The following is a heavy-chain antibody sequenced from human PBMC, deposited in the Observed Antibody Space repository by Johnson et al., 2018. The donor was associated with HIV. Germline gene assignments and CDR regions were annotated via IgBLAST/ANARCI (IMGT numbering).Heavy chain of an antibody. CDR2: ISWNSGSI. Sequence: VQLVESGGGLVQPGRSLRLSCAASGFSFDDYAMHWVRQAPGKGLEWVSGISWNSGSIGYADSVKGRFTISRDNAKNFLFLQMDSLRAEDTAVYYCGFDIWGQGTMVTVSS. J-gene: IGHJ3*02. V-gene: IGHV3-9*01. CDR1: GFSFDDYA. CDR3: GFDI.